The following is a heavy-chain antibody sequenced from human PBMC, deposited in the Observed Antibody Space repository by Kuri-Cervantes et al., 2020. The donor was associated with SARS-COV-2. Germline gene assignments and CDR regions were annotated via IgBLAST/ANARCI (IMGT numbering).Heavy chain of an antibody. D-gene: IGHD6-13*01. CDR2: INPNSGGT. V-gene: IGHV1-2*02. Sequence: ASVKVSCKASGYTFTGYYMHWVRQAPGQGLEWMGWINPNSGGTNYAQKFQGRVTMTRDTSISTAYMELSRLRSDDTAVYYCAREIPSAAGDDYWGQGTLVTVSS. CDR3: AREIPSAAGDDY. CDR1: GYTFTGYY. J-gene: IGHJ4*02.